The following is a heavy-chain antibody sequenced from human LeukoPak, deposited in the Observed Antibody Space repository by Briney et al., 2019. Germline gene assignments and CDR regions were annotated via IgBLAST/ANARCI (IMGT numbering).Heavy chain of an antibody. CDR3: TTSMITFGGVIPDY. J-gene: IGHJ4*02. CDR1: GFTFSGSA. CDR2: IRSKANSYAT. D-gene: IGHD3-16*01. Sequence: GGSLRLSCAASGFTFSGSAMHSVRQASGKGLEWVGRIRSKANSYATAYAASVKGRFTISRDDSKNTAYLQMNSLKTEDTAVYYCTTSMITFGGVIPDYWGQGTLVTVPS. V-gene: IGHV3-73*01.